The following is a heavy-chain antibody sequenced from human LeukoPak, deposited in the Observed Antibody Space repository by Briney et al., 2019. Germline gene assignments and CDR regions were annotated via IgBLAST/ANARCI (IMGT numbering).Heavy chain of an antibody. Sequence: GASVKVSCKASGGTFSSYAISWVRQAPGQGLEWMGGIIPIFGTANYAQKFQGRVTITTDESTSTAYMELSSLRSEDTALYYCARDDGYLSYYSYYMDVWGKGTTVTVSS. V-gene: IGHV1-69*05. CDR3: ARDDGYLSYYSYYMDV. CDR1: GGTFSSYA. J-gene: IGHJ6*03. D-gene: IGHD3-22*01. CDR2: IIPIFGTA.